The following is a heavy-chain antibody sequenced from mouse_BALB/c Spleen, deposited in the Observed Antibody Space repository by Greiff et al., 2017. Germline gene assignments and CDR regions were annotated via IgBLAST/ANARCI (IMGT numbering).Heavy chain of an antibody. CDR1: GYTFTSYW. Sequence: QVQLQQPGAELVRPGASVKLSCKASGYTFTSYWINWVKQRPGQGLEWIGNIYPSDSYTNYNQKFKDKATLTVDKSSSTAYMQLSSPTSEDSAVYYCTRLGTTDYWGQGTTLTVSS. J-gene: IGHJ2*01. CDR3: TRLGTTDY. D-gene: IGHD1-1*01. V-gene: IGHV1-69*02. CDR2: IYPSDSYT.